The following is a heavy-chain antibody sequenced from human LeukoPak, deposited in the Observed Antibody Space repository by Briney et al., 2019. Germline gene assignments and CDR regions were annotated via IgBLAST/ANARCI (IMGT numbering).Heavy chain of an antibody. CDR3: ARTTVTPPDYYYYGMDV. V-gene: IGHV4-59*01. Sequence: SETLSLTCTVSGGSISGYYWSWIRQPPGKGLEWIGYIYYTGSTDYNPSLKSRVTISVDTSKNQFSLKLTSVTAADTAVYYCARTTVTPPDYYYYGMDVWGQGTTVTVSS. CDR2: IYYTGST. CDR1: GGSISGYY. J-gene: IGHJ6*02. D-gene: IGHD4-17*01.